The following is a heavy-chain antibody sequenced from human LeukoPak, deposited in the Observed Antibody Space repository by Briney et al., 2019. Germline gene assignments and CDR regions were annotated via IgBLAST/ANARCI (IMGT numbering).Heavy chain of an antibody. CDR2: ISSSSSTI. Sequence: GGSLRLSCAASGFAFSSYSMNWVRQAPGKGLEWVSYISSSSSTIYYADSVKGRFTISRDNAKNSLYLQMNSLRAEDTAVYYCARALRYFDWLSTSPEYNWFDPWGQGTLVTVSS. CDR3: ARALRYFDWLSTSPEYNWFDP. J-gene: IGHJ5*02. D-gene: IGHD3-9*01. V-gene: IGHV3-48*01. CDR1: GFAFSSYS.